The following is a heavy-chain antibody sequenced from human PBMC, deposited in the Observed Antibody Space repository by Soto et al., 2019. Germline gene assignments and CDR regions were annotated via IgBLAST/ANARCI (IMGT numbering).Heavy chain of an antibody. Sequence: GGSLRLSCAASGFTFSSYAMSWVRQAPGKGLEWVSAISGSGGSTYYADSVKGRFTISRDNSKNTLYLQMNSLRAEDTAVYYCAKSDYWYYYYGMDVWGQGTTVTVSS. CDR2: ISGSGGST. CDR3: AKSDYWYYYYGMDV. V-gene: IGHV3-23*01. J-gene: IGHJ6*02. CDR1: GFTFSSYA. D-gene: IGHD4-17*01.